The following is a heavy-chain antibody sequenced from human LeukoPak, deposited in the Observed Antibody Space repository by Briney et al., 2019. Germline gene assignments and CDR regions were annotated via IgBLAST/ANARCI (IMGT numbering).Heavy chain of an antibody. D-gene: IGHD1-20*01. CDR1: GGTFSRYA. Sequence: SVKVSCKTSGGTFSRYAISWVRQAPGQGLGWGGRFIPIFGTANYALKFQGRVSITTDESTSTAYMELSSLRSDDTAVYYCARDLGISGTYDNYCFDHWGQGTLVTVSS. V-gene: IGHV1-69*05. J-gene: IGHJ4*02. CDR2: FIPIFGTA. CDR3: ARDLGISGTYDNYCFDH.